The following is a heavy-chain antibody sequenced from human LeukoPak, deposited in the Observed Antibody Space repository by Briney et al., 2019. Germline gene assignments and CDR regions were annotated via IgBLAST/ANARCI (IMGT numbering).Heavy chain of an antibody. V-gene: IGHV3-21*01. J-gene: IGHJ3*02. CDR1: GFTFSSYS. CDR2: ITSSSSYI. D-gene: IGHD3-22*01. CDR3: ARDPYDSSGYYYVGVAFDI. Sequence: GGSLGLSCAASGFTFSSYSMNWVRQAPGKGLEWVSSITSSSSYIYYADSVKGRFTISRDNAKNSLYLQMNSLRAEDTAVYYCARDPYDSSGYYYVGVAFDIWGQGTMVTVSS.